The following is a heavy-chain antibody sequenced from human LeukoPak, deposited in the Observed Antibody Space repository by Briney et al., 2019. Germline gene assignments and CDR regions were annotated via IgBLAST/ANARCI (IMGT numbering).Heavy chain of an antibody. V-gene: IGHV3-7*01. D-gene: IGHD4-11*01. J-gene: IGHJ5*02. CDR3: ARGILTGVDYFDP. CDR1: GFTLSSYW. CDR2: IKLDGTEN. Sequence: GGSLRLSCAVSGFTLSSYWMSWVRQASGKGLEWVANIKLDGTENYYVDSVKGRFTISRDNAKNSLYLQMNSLRAEDTAVYYCARGILTGVDYFDPWGQGTLVTVSS.